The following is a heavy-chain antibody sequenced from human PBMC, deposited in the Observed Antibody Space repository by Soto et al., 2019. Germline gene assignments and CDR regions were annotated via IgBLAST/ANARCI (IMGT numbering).Heavy chain of an antibody. CDR1: SFSISSGYY. CDR2: IYHSGTT. CDR3: ASCVSTACSPPWGLQLFDL. V-gene: IGHV4-38-2*01. D-gene: IGHD4-4*01. Sequence: SETLSLTCAVSSFSISSGYYWGWVRQPPGKGLEWIGSIYHSGTTNYSPSLKSRVTISIDTSKNQFSLTLRSVTAADAAVYYCASCVSTACSPPWGLQLFDLWGQGSLVTVSS. J-gene: IGHJ4*02.